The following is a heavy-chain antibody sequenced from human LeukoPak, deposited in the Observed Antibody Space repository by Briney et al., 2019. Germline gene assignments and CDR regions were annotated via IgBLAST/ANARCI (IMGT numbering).Heavy chain of an antibody. CDR2: INPNSGGT. CDR1: GYTFTGYY. Sequence: APVKVSCKASGYTFTGYYMHWVRQAPGQGLEWMGWINPNSGGTNYAQKFQGRVTMTRDTSISTAYMELSRLRSDDTAVYYCARDAMVRGVRSYYYYYMDVWGKGTTVTISS. D-gene: IGHD3-10*01. CDR3: ARDAMVRGVRSYYYYYMDV. V-gene: IGHV1-2*02. J-gene: IGHJ6*03.